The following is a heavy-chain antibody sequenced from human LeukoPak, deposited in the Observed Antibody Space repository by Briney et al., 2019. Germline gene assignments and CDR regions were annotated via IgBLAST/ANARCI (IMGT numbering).Heavy chain of an antibody. CDR1: GFTFSSYW. CDR2: IKQDGSEK. J-gene: IGHJ4*02. Sequence: GGSLRLSCAASGFTFSSYWMSWVRQAPGKGLEWVANIKQDGSEKYYVDSVKGRFTISRDNAKNSLYLQMNSLRAEDTAVYYCARILKYSSTSFYLYYFDYWGQGTLVTVSS. V-gene: IGHV3-7*01. CDR3: ARILKYSSTSFYLYYFDY. D-gene: IGHD2-2*01.